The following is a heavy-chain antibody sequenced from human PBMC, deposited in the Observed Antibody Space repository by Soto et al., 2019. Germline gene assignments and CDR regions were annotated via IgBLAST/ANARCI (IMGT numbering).Heavy chain of an antibody. CDR3: PREGRGYEDY. Sequence: QVQLVQSGAEVKKPGASVKVSCKTSGYTFTTYGISWVRQAPGQGFEWMGWISANNGNTNHAQKFRGRISMTTDTSTSTACMEVRSLRSDYTAVDYCPREGRGYEDYWGQGTLVIVSS. CDR2: ISANNGNT. V-gene: IGHV1-18*01. D-gene: IGHD5-12*01. J-gene: IGHJ4*02. CDR1: GYTFTTYG.